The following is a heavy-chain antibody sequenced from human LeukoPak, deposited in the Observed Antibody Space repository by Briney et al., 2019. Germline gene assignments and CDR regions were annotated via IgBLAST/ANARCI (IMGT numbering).Heavy chain of an antibody. V-gene: IGHV3-15*01. D-gene: IGHD4-17*01. CDR1: GFTFSIAW. CDR2: IKSKTDGGTT. CDR3: TTGPYGDRFDY. J-gene: IGHJ4*02. Sequence: PGGSLRLSCAASGFTFSIAWMSWVRQAPGKGLEWVGRIKSKTDGGTTDYAAPVKGRFTISRDDSKNTLYLQMNSLKTEDTAVYYCTTGPYGDRFDYWGQRTLVTVSS.